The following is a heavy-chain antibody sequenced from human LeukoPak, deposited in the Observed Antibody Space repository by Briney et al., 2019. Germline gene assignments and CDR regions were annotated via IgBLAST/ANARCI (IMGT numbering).Heavy chain of an antibody. J-gene: IGHJ4*02. CDR1: GYSISSGYY. V-gene: IGHV4-38-2*01. CDR2: ICYRGSA. D-gene: IGHD2-15*01. CDR3: ARGPPGYCSGGSCYWDY. Sequence: PSETLSLTCAVSGYSISSGYYWGWIRQPPGKGLEWIGSICYRGSAYYNPALKSRVTISVDTSKNQLSLKLSSVTAADTAVYYCARGPPGYCSGGSCYWDYWGQGTLVTVSS.